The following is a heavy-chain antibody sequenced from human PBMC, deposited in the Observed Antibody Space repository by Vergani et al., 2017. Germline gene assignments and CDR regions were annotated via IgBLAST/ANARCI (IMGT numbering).Heavy chain of an antibody. Sequence: QVQLQESGPGLVKPSETLSLTCTVSGGSISSYYWGWIRQPPGKGLEWIGSIYYSGSTYYNPSLKSRVTISVDTSKNQFSLKLSSVTAADTAVYYCARDRMIVVVITPKAPDAFDIWGQGTMVTVSS. V-gene: IGHV4-39*07. J-gene: IGHJ3*02. CDR1: GGSISSYY. CDR2: IYYSGST. CDR3: ARDRMIVVVITPKAPDAFDI. D-gene: IGHD3-22*01.